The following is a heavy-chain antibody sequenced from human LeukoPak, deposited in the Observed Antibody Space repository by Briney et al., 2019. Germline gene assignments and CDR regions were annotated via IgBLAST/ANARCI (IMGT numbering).Heavy chain of an antibody. CDR2: ISGGGATI. Sequence: GGSLRLSSAASGFTCCSYAMTRLRQAPGKGLEWVSAISGGGATIYYADSVKGRFTISRDNSKNTLHLQMNSLRAEDTAVYYCAKDRVASGRHYDYWGQGTLVTVSS. CDR3: AKDRVASGRHYDY. V-gene: IGHV3-23*01. D-gene: IGHD6-19*01. J-gene: IGHJ4*02. CDR1: GFTCCSYA.